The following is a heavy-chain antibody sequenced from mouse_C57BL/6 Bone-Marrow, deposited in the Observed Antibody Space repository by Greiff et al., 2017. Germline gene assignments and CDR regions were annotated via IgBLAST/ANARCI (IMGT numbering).Heavy chain of an antibody. CDR2: IRLKSDNYAT. D-gene: IGHD2-5*01. Sequence: DVQLVESGGGLVQPGGSMKLSCVASGFTFSNYWMNWVRQSPEKGLEWVAQIRLKSDNYATHYAESVKGRFTISRDDSKSSVYLQMNNLRAEDTGIYYCTGRYSKAYWGQGTLVTVSA. J-gene: IGHJ3*01. V-gene: IGHV6-3*01. CDR1: GFTFSNYW. CDR3: TGRYSKAY.